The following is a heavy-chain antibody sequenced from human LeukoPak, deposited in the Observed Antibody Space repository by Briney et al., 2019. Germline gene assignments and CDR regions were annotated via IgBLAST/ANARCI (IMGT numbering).Heavy chain of an antibody. D-gene: IGHD2-15*01. CDR3: ARALGYCSGGSCYSGFDY. J-gene: IGHJ4*02. CDR1: GFTFSSYA. CDR2: ISSNGGST. V-gene: IGHV3-64*01. Sequence: PGGSLRLSCAASGFTFSSYAMHWVRQAPGKGLEYVSAISSNGGSTYYANSVKGRFTISRDNSKNTLYLQMGGLRAEDTAVYYCARALGYCSGGSCYSGFDYWGQGTLVTVSS.